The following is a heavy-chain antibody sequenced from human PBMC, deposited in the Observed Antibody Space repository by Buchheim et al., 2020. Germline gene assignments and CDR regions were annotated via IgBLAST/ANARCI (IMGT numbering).Heavy chain of an antibody. Sequence: EVQLVESGGGLVQPGGSLRLSCAASGFTFSSYTMNWVRQAPGKGLEWVSSISSSSSTIYYADSVKGRFTISRDNAKNSLYLQMNYLRAEDTAVYYGARERSDRRNWFDPWGQGTL. CDR2: ISSSSSTI. J-gene: IGHJ5*02. CDR3: ARERSDRRNWFDP. V-gene: IGHV3-48*01. CDR1: GFTFSSYT.